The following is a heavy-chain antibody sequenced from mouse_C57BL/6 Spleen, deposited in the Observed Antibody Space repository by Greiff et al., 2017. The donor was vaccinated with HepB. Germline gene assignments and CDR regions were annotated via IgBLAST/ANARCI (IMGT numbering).Heavy chain of an antibody. CDR1: GYSITSGYY. D-gene: IGHD2-2*01. J-gene: IGHJ4*01. CDR3: ARGKVYGSYAMDY. Sequence: EVQLQQSGPGLVKPSQSLSLTCSVTGYSITSGYYWNWIRQFPGNKLEWMGYISYDGSNNYNPSLKNRISITRDTSKNQFFLKLNSVTTEDTATYYCARGKVYGSYAMDYWGQGTSVTVSS. CDR2: ISYDGSN. V-gene: IGHV3-6*01.